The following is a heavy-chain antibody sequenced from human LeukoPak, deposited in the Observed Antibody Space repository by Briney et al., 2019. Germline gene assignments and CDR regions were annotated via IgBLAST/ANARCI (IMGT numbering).Heavy chain of an antibody. CDR1: GYTFTSYG. CDR3: ARDGERYCSSTSCHGDY. V-gene: IGHV1-18*01. D-gene: IGHD2-2*01. Sequence: ASVTVSCKASGYTFTSYGISWVRQAPGQGLEWMGWIIAYNGNTNYAQKLQGRVTMTTDTSTSTAYMELRSLRSDDTAVYYCARDGERYCSSTSCHGDYWGQGTLVTVSS. CDR2: IIAYNGNT. J-gene: IGHJ4*02.